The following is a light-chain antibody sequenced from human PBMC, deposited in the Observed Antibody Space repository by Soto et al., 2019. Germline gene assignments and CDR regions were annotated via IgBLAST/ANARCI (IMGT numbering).Light chain of an antibody. V-gene: IGKV3-20*01. J-gene: IGKJ1*01. CDR1: QSVSSSY. CDR3: QQFGRT. CDR2: GTS. Sequence: IVLTQSPGTLSLSPGERATLSCRASQSVSSSYLAWYQQRPGQAPRLLIYGTSSRATGIPDRFSGSGSGTDFTLTISRLEPEDCAVYYCQQFGRTFGQGTKVDIK.